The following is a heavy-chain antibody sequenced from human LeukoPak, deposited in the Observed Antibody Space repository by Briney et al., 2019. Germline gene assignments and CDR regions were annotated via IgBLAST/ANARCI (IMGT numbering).Heavy chain of an antibody. CDR3: ANDRGGSYYLTVDN. D-gene: IGHD1-26*01. CDR1: GASVSSGDFY. V-gene: IGHV4-30-2*01. J-gene: IGHJ4*02. Sequence: SETLSLTCTVSGASVSSGDFYWSWIRQPPGKGLEWIGYIYHTGSTYYNPSLNGRATVSVDRSKNQFSLKLTSATVADTAVYFCANDRGGSYYLTVDNWGQGTRVTVSS. CDR2: IYHTGST.